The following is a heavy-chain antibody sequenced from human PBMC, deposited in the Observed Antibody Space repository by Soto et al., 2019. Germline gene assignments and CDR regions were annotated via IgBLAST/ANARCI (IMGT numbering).Heavy chain of an antibody. J-gene: IGHJ5*02. D-gene: IGHD2-2*01. CDR1: GGSISSSSYY. CDR2: IYYSGST. V-gene: IGHV4-39*01. Sequence: ASGTLSLTCTVSGGSISSSSYYWGWIRQPPGKGLEWIGSIYYSGSTYYNPSLKSRVTISVDTSKNQFSLKLSSVTAADTAVYYCARPGNSVPAASENWFDPWGQGTLVTVSS. CDR3: ARPGNSVPAASENWFDP.